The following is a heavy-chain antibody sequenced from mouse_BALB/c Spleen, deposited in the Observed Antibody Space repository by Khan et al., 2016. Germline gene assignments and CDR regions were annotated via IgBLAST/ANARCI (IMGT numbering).Heavy chain of an antibody. CDR3: TRKGIFYGTYDFDS. CDR1: GYTFSDYE. CDR2: IDPETGGT. Sequence: QVQLQQSGAELVRPGASVTLSCKASGYTFSDYEMHWVKQTPVHGLQWIGSIDPETGGTAYNQKFKGQATLTAGRSSSTSYMELHSLTSEDSAVYYCTRKGIFYGTYDFDSWGQGTTLTVSS. J-gene: IGHJ2*01. D-gene: IGHD2-1*01. V-gene: IGHV1-15*01.